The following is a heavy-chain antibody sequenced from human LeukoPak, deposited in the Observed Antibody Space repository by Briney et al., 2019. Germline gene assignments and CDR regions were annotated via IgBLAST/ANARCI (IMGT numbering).Heavy chain of an antibody. CDR2: IYSGGST. D-gene: IGHD3-22*01. Sequence: GGSLRLSCAASGFTVSSNYMSWVRQAPGKGLEWVSVIYSGGSTYYADSVKGRFTISRDNSKNTLYLQMNSLRAEDTAVYYCAREPYDSSGYPWGQGALVTVSS. CDR3: AREPYDSSGYP. V-gene: IGHV3-53*01. J-gene: IGHJ5*02. CDR1: GFTVSSNY.